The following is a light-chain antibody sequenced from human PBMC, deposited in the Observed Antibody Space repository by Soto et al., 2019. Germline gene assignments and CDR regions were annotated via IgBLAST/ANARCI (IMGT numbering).Light chain of an antibody. CDR1: ASNIGKND. Sequence: QSVLTQPPSVSAAPGQKVTISCSGRASNIGKNDVSWYLQLPGAAPKLLIYDTNKRPSGIPARFSGSKSGTSGTLGITGLQTGDEADYFCGTWDTRLRVVVFGGGTKLTVL. CDR3: GTWDTRLRVVV. CDR2: DTN. V-gene: IGLV1-51*01. J-gene: IGLJ2*01.